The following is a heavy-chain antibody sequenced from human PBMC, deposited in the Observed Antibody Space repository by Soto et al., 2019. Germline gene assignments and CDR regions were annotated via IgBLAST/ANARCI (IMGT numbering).Heavy chain of an antibody. J-gene: IGHJ5*02. D-gene: IGHD3-10*01. CDR2: VNPGSGDT. CDR3: ASMGTFGSLNWFGP. CDR1: GYTFTNND. Sequence: QVQLVQSGAEVKKPWASVKVSCKASGYTFTNNDVSWVRQATGQGLEWMGWVNPGSGDTGSAQKFQGRLTITRDISIAKAYMEPNSMTYEVTAIYYRASMGTFGSLNWFGPWGQGTLVTVS. V-gene: IGHV1-8*01.